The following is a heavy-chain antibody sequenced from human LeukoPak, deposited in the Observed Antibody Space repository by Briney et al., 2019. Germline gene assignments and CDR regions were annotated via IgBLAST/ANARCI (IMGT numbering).Heavy chain of an antibody. V-gene: IGHV3-48*03. CDR1: GFTFSSFE. J-gene: IGHJ4*02. CDR2: ISPSGTTI. CDR3: ARAGSGSGWYFDY. Sequence: GGSLRLSCAASGFTFSSFEMNWVRQAPGKGLEWVSYISPSGTTIYYADSVKGRFTISRDNAKNSLYLQMHSLRAEDTAVYYCARAGSGSGWYFDYWGQGTLVTVSS. D-gene: IGHD6-19*01.